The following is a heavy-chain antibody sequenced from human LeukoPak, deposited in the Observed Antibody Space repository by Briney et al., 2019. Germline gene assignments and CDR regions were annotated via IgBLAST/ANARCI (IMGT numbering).Heavy chain of an antibody. D-gene: IGHD5-18*01. J-gene: IGHJ4*02. V-gene: IGHV4-39*01. Sequence: SETLSLTCTVSGGSISSSSYYWGWIRQLPGKGLEWIGSIYYSGSTYYDPSLKSRVTISVDTSKNQFSLKLSSVTAADTAVYYCARSNGYSYGNFDYWGQGTLVTVSS. CDR3: ARSNGYSYGNFDY. CDR2: IYYSGST. CDR1: GGSISSSSYY.